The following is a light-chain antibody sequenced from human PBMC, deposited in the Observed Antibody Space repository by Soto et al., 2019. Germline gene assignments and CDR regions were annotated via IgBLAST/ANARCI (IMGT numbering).Light chain of an antibody. CDR3: QAWDSSTEV. CDR1: KLGDKY. Sequence: SYELTQPPSVSVSPGQTASITCSGEKLGDKYASWYQQKPGQSPVLVIYQDTKRPSGIPERFSGSNSGNTATLTISGTQAMDEADYYCQAWDSSTEVFGGGTKLTVL. CDR2: QDT. J-gene: IGLJ2*01. V-gene: IGLV3-1*01.